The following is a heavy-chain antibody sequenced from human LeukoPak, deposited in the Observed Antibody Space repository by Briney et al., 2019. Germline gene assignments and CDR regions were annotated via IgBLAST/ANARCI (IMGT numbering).Heavy chain of an antibody. D-gene: IGHD5-12*01. V-gene: IGHV4-34*01. CDR3: ARGGYRGYDYALGY. J-gene: IGHJ4*02. CDR1: VGSFSGYY. CDR2: INHSGST. Sequence: SETLSLTCAVYVGSFSGYYWSWGRQPPGNGLESIGEINHSGSTKYNPSLKHRITISVDTSKNQFSLKLSSVTASATAVYYCARGGYRGYDYALGYWGQGTLVTVSS.